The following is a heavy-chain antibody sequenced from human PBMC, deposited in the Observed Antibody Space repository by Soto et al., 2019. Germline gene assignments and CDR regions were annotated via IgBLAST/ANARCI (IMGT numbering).Heavy chain of an antibody. Sequence: QVQLQKSGPGLVKPSGTLSLTCAVSGGSISSSNWWSWVRQPPGNGLEWIGEISHIGITNYNPSRKTRVTITVEISNNPFSMQLSFVATAYTTVYYCAMHDLWSGYYIDSVDRYYYGMHYWGQGTTVIVS. CDR2: ISHIGIT. D-gene: IGHD3-3*01. CDR1: GGSISSSNW. CDR3: AMHDLWSGYYIDSVDRYYYGMHY. J-gene: IGHJ6*02. V-gene: IGHV4-4*02.